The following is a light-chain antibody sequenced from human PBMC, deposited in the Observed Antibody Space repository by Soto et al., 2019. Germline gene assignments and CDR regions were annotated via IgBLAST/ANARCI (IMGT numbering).Light chain of an antibody. V-gene: IGLV1-44*01. CDR1: SSNIGSNS. Sequence: QLVLTQPPSASGTPGQRVSISCSGSSSNIGSNSVTWYQQFLGKAPKLLIYGSNQRPSGVPDRFSGSKSGTSASLAISGLQSEDESDYYCAAWVDTLNGPVFGGGTKLTVL. J-gene: IGLJ2*01. CDR3: AAWVDTLNGPV. CDR2: GSN.